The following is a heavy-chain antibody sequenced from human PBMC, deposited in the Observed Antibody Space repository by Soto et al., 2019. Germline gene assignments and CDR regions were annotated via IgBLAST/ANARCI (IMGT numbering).Heavy chain of an antibody. V-gene: IGHV3-30*03. CDR3: ARVPTVTTFYYYGMDV. Sequence: PGGSLRLSCAASGFTFSSYGMHWGRQAPGKGLEWVAVISYDGSNKYYADSVKGRFTISRDNSKNTLYLQMNSLRAEDTAVYYCARVPTVTTFYYYGMDVWGQGTTVTVSS. J-gene: IGHJ6*02. CDR1: GFTFSSYG. D-gene: IGHD4-17*01. CDR2: ISYDGSNK.